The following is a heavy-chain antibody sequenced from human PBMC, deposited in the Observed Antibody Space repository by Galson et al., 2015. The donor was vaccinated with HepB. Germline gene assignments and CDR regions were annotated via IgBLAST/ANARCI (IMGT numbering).Heavy chain of an antibody. CDR1: GFTFGDHA. Sequence: SLRLSCAAPGFTFGDHAMSWVRQAPGKGLEWVGFIRSKAYGGTTEYAASVKGRFTISRDDSKSIAYLQMNSLKTEDTAVYYCTRDRDYIVVRGVMGGMDVWGQGTTVTVSS. J-gene: IGHJ6*02. V-gene: IGHV3-49*04. CDR3: TRDRDYIVVRGVMGGMDV. D-gene: IGHD3-10*01. CDR2: IRSKAYGGTT.